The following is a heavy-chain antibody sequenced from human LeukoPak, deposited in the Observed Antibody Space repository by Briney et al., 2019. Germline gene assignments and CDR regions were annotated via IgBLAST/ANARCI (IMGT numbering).Heavy chain of an antibody. V-gene: IGHV4-39*01. CDR1: GGSISSSSYY. CDR2: IYYSGST. CDR3: ARRFADYGDYVGVLAP. J-gene: IGHJ5*02. Sequence: SETLSLTCTVSGGSISSSSYYWGWIRQPPGKGLEWIGSIYYSGSTYYNPSRKSRVTISVDTSKNQFSLELSSVTAADTAVYYCARRFADYGDYVGVLAPWGQGNLVPVSS. D-gene: IGHD4-17*01.